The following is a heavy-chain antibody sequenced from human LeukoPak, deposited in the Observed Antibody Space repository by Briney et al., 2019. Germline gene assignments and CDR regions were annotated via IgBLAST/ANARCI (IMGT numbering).Heavy chain of an antibody. CDR3: ARGGETWGTGDPHFDY. J-gene: IGHJ4*02. V-gene: IGHV7-4-1*02. Sequence: ASVKVSCKASGYTFTSYAMNWVRQAPGQGLEWMGWINTNTGNPTYAQGFTGRFVFSLDTSVSTAYLQISSLKAEDTAVYYCARGGETWGTGDPHFDYWGQGTLVTVSS. CDR1: GYTFTSYA. D-gene: IGHD4-17*01. CDR2: INTNTGNP.